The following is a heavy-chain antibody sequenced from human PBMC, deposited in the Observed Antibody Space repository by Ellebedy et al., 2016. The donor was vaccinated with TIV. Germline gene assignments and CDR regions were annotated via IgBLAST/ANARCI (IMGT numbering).Heavy chain of an antibody. Sequence: AASVKVSCKASGGPFSNYAISWVRQAPGQGLEWMGGIIPIFGIANYAQKFQGRVTITADESTSTAYMELISLRSEDTALYYCARDRTGDWWFDPWGQGTLVTVSS. CDR2: IIPIFGIA. J-gene: IGHJ5*02. CDR1: GGPFSNYA. V-gene: IGHV1-69*13. CDR3: ARDRTGDWWFDP. D-gene: IGHD7-27*01.